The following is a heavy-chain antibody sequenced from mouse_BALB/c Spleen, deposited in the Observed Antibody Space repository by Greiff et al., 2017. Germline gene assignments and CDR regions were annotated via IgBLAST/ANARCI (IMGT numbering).Heavy chain of an antibody. J-gene: IGHJ4*01. D-gene: IGHD2-3*01. CDR2: ISYDGSN. V-gene: IGHV3-6*02. Sequence: EVQLQQSGPGLVKPSQSLSLTCSVTGYSITSGYYWNWIRQFPGNKLEWMGYISYDGSNNYNPSLKNRISITRDTSKNQFFLKLNSVTTEDTATYYCARDYDGYYGYAMDYGGQGTSVTVSS. CDR3: ARDYDGYYGYAMDY. CDR1: GYSITSGYY.